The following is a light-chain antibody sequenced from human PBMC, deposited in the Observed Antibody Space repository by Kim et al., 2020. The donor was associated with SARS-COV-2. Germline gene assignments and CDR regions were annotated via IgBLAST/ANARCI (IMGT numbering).Light chain of an antibody. CDR3: QQDNGN. CDR2: GAS. CDR1: HSISTW. Sequence: TLYASVGDRVTITCRASHSISTWLAWYQQKPGKAPKLLIYGASSLEGGVPSRFSGSGSGTVFTLTISSLHPDDFATYYCQQDNGNFGGGTKVDIK. J-gene: IGKJ4*01. V-gene: IGKV1-5*01.